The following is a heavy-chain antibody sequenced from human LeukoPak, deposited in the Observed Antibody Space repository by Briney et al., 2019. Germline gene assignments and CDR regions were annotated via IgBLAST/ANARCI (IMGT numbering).Heavy chain of an antibody. D-gene: IGHD2-15*01. J-gene: IGHJ4*02. V-gene: IGHV1-46*01. CDR2: INPSGGST. CDR1: GYTFTSYY. Sequence: ASVKVSCKASGYTFTSYYMHWVRQAPGQGLEWMGIINPSGGSTSYAQKFQGRVTMTRDTSTSTVYMELGSLRSEDTAVYYCARDISYCSGGSCYLTIDYWGQGTLVTVSS. CDR3: ARDISYCSGGSCYLTIDY.